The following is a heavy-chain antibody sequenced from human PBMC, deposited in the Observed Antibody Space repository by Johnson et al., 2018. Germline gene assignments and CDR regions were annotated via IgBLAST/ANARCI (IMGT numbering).Heavy chain of an antibody. J-gene: IGHJ1*01. D-gene: IGHD3-22*01. CDR1: GFNFGIFS. Sequence: VQLVESGGGLVQPGGSXRLSCAASGFNFGIFSMNWVRQAPGKGLEWLSYISSSSTTIYYADSVKGRFTISRHNAKNSLFLQMNSLRDEDTAVYYCARDHWDSGGYYNEYFQHWGQGTLVTVSS. CDR2: ISSSSTTI. CDR3: ARDHWDSGGYYNEYFQH. V-gene: IGHV3-48*02.